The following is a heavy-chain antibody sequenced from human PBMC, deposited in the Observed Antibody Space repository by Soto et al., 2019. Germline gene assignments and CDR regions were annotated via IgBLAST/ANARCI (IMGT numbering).Heavy chain of an antibody. CDR2: IWYDGTNK. D-gene: IGHD2-21*01. CDR1: GFSFTTYG. Sequence: QVQLVESGGGVVQPGRSLRLSCAASGFSFTTYGMHWVRQAPGEGLEWVAVIWYDGTNKYYADSVKGRFTISRDTSKNTLYLQMNSLRAEDTAVYYWAKERGGGAVVPEYWGQGTLVTVSS. V-gene: IGHV3-33*06. CDR3: AKERGGGAVVPEY. J-gene: IGHJ4*02.